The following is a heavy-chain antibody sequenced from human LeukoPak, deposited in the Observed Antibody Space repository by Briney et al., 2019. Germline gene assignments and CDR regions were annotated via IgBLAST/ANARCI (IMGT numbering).Heavy chain of an antibody. CDR2: NYNSGRT. Sequence: SETLSLLCTVSGGHLSRDYGSWSRQPPGKGLEGNGYNYNSGRTNYNHSLKSRVSISVDTSKNQFSLKLTSVTAADTAVYYCARDRGGGNANFDYWGQGTLVTVSS. J-gene: IGHJ4*02. V-gene: IGHV4-59*01. CDR3: ARDRGGGNANFDY. CDR1: GGHLSRDY. D-gene: IGHD4-23*01.